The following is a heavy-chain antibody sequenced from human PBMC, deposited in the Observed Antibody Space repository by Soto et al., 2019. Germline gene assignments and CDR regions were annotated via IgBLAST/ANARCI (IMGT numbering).Heavy chain of an antibody. D-gene: IGHD6-19*01. J-gene: IGHJ1*01. CDR2: ISGSGGST. CDR1: GFTFSSYA. Sequence: GGSLRLSCAASGFTFSSYAMSWVRQAPGKGLEWVSAISGSGGSTYYADSVKGRFTISRDNSKNTLYLQMNSLRAEDTAVDYCAKAPGSGWYLVYFQHWGQGTLVTVSS. CDR3: AKAPGSGWYLVYFQH. V-gene: IGHV3-23*01.